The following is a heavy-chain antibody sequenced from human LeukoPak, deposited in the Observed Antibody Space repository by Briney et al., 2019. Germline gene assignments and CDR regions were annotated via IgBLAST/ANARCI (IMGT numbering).Heavy chain of an antibody. J-gene: IGHJ4*02. V-gene: IGHV5-51*01. Sequence: GESLKISCKASGYGFSTYWIAWVRQMPGEGLEWIGIINPVDSDTRYSPSFQGQVTISADKSISTAYLQWSSLKASDTAIYYCARQWLFDYWGQGTLVTVSS. CDR1: GYGFSTYW. CDR3: ARQWLFDY. CDR2: INPVDSDT. D-gene: IGHD6-19*01.